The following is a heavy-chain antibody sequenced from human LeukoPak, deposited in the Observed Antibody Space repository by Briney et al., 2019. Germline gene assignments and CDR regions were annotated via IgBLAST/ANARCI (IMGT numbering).Heavy chain of an antibody. D-gene: IGHD1-14*01. CDR2: IIPIFGTA. J-gene: IGHJ4*02. CDR1: GGTFSSYA. CDR3: AKDLLPRNQFDY. Sequence: ASVKVSCKASGGTFSSYAISWVRQAPGQGVEWMGGIIPIFGTANYAQTFQARVPITPDESTSTAYMELSSLRSEDTAVYYCAKDLLPRNQFDYWGQGTLVTVSS. V-gene: IGHV1-69*13.